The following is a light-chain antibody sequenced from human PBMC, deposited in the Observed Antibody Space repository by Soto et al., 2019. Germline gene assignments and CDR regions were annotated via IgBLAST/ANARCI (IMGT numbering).Light chain of an antibody. CDR3: QQYNKWPRT. CDR1: RMGSSSY. V-gene: IGKV3-20*01. J-gene: IGKJ1*01. CDR2: GAS. Sequence: DIALTQSPCTLSSSLGDRATLSCRASRMGSSSYLAWYQEKPGQAPRLLIYGASTRATGIPDRFSGSGSGTDFTLTISRLEPEDFAVYYCQQYNKWPRTFGQGTKVDIK.